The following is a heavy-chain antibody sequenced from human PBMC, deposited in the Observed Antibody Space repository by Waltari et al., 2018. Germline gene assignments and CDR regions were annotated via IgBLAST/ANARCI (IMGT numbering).Heavy chain of an antibody. Sequence: QVQLVQSGAEVKKPGASVKVSCKASGYTFTGYYMHWVRQAPGQGLEWMGRINPNSGGTNYEQKFQGRVTMTRDTSISTAYMELSRLRSDDTAVYYCARGGHGQDGMDVWGQGTTVTVSS. J-gene: IGHJ6*02. V-gene: IGHV1-2*06. CDR2: INPNSGGT. CDR1: GYTFTGYY. CDR3: ARGGHGQDGMDV.